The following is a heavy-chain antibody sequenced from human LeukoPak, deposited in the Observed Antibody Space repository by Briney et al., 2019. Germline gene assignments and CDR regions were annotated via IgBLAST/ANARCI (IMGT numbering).Heavy chain of an antibody. J-gene: IGHJ4*02. CDR2: IYYSGST. D-gene: IGHD6-19*01. CDR3: ARRASGWYYFDY. V-gene: IGHV4-59*08. CDR1: GGSISSYY. Sequence: SKTLSLPFPVSGGSISSYYWSWIRPPPGKGLEWIGYIYYSGSTNYNPSLKSRVTISVDTSKNQFSLKLSSVTAADTAVYYCARRASGWYYFDYWGQGTLVTVSS.